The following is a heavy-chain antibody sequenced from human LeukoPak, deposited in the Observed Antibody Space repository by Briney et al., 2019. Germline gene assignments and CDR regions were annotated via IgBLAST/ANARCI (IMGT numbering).Heavy chain of an antibody. CDR1: GFSFSNYA. D-gene: IGHD3-22*01. V-gene: IGHV3-23*01. Sequence: GGSLRLSCAASGFSFSNYAMSWVRQAPGKGLQWVSSISGAGGNTYYADSVKGRFIISRDNSKNTLYLQMNSLRAEDTALYYCAKAKITLIVVANPNSGALDIWGQGTMVTVSS. CDR2: ISGAGGNT. CDR3: AKAKITLIVVANPNSGALDI. J-gene: IGHJ3*02.